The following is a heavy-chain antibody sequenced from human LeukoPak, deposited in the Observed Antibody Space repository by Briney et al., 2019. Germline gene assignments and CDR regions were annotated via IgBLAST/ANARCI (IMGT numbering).Heavy chain of an antibody. D-gene: IGHD6-6*01. CDR3: ARRVSWAHHWFDP. CDR1: GGSISSSSYY. J-gene: IGHJ5*02. Sequence: PSQTLSLTCTVSGGSISSSSYYWGWIRQPPGKGLEWIGSIYYSGSTYYNPSLKSRVTISVDTSKNQFSLKLSSVTAADTAVYYCARRVSWAHHWFDPWGQGTLVTVSS. CDR2: IYYSGST. V-gene: IGHV4-39*01.